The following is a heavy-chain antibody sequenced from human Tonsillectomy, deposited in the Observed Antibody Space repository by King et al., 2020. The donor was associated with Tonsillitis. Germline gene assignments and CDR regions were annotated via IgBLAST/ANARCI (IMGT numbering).Heavy chain of an antibody. CDR3: AKASTIFGVVINYFDY. D-gene: IGHD3-3*01. CDR2: ISGSGGST. V-gene: IGHV3-23*04. Sequence: VQLVESGGGLVQPGGSLRLSCAASGFTFSSYAMSWVRQAPGKGLEWVSAISGSGGSTYYADSVKGRFTISRDNSKNTLYLQMNSLRAEDTAVYYCAKASTIFGVVINYFDYWGQGTLVTVSS. J-gene: IGHJ4*02. CDR1: GFTFSSYA.